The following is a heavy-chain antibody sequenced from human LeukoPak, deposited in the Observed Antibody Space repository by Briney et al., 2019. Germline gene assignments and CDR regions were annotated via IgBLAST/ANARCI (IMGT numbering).Heavy chain of an antibody. Sequence: SETLSLTCTVSGGSICSGASDWGWIRQHPKRGLEWVGYINHSGTTYYNPSLGSRVTMSVDTSKNQFSLKLSSVTAADSAVYYCARAARQGFTMIVVPFFYFDLGGRASLVTVSS. D-gene: IGHD3-22*01. J-gene: IGHJ2*01. CDR1: GGSICSGASD. CDR3: ARAARQGFTMIVVPFFYFDL. V-gene: IGHV4-31*03. CDR2: INHSGTT.